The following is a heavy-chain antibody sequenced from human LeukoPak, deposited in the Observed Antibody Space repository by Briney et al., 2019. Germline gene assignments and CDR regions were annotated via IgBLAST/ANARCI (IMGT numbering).Heavy chain of an antibody. Sequence: KPSETLSLTCTVSGGSISSYYWSWIRQPPGKGLEWIGYIYYSGSTNYNPSLKSRVTISVDTSKNQFSLKLSSVTAADTAVYYCARDRAHYYDSSGHAFDIWGQGTMVTVCS. CDR1: GGSISSYY. D-gene: IGHD3-22*01. CDR2: IYYSGST. V-gene: IGHV4-59*01. J-gene: IGHJ3*02. CDR3: ARDRAHYYDSSGHAFDI.